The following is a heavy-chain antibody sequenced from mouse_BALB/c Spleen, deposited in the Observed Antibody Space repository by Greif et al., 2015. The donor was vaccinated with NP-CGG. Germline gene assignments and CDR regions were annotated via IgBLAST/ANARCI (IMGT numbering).Heavy chain of an antibody. D-gene: IGHD1-1*01. V-gene: IGHV2-6-7*01. J-gene: IGHJ4*01. CDR3: ARGDYGSSLYYAMDY. CDR2: IWGDGST. Sequence: VQRVESGPGLVAPSQSLSITCTVSGFSLTGYGVNWVRQPPGKGLEWLGMIWGDGSTDYNSALKSRLSISKDNSKSXVFLKMNSLQTDDTARYYCARGDYGSSLYYAMDYWGQGTSVTVSS. CDR1: GFSLTGYG.